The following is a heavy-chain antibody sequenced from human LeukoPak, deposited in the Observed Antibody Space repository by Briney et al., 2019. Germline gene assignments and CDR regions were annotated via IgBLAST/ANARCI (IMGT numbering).Heavy chain of an antibody. CDR3: AKDNGLRWPKYYFDY. CDR1: GFTFSSYS. V-gene: IGHV3-30*02. D-gene: IGHD4-23*01. Sequence: PGGSLRLSCAASGFTFSSYSMHWVRQAPGKGLEWVAFIRYDGSNKYYADSVKGRFTISRDNSKNTLYLQMNSLRAEDTAVYYCAKDNGLRWPKYYFDYWGQGTLVTVSS. J-gene: IGHJ4*02. CDR2: IRYDGSNK.